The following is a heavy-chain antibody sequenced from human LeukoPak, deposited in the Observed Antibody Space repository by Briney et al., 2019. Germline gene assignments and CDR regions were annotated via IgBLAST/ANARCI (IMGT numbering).Heavy chain of an antibody. D-gene: IGHD6-13*01. CDR3: ARDSRGQLVPNWFDP. V-gene: IGHV3-13*01. J-gene: IGHJ5*02. Sequence: TGGSLRLSCAASGFTFRSYDMHWVRQATGKGLEWVSGIGTAGEIYYPGSVKGRFTISRENAKNSLYLQMNSLRAGDTAVYYCARDSRGQLVPNWFDPWGQGTLVTVSS. CDR2: IGTAGEI. CDR1: GFTFRSYD.